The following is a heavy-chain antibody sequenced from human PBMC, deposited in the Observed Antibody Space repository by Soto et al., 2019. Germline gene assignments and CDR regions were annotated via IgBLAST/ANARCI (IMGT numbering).Heavy chain of an antibody. CDR1: GLTFSGSS. Sequence: GVSPGLSFAASGLTFSGSSMHWVRQASGKGLERVGRSRSRANNYATTYAASVKGGFTISRDESKNTTYLQMNSLKTEDTAVYYCSTLIYDTSNFYDLDYWGRGTLVTVSS. CDR2: SRSRANNYAT. CDR3: STLIYDTSNFYDLDY. V-gene: IGHV3-73*01. J-gene: IGHJ4*02. D-gene: IGHD3-22*01.